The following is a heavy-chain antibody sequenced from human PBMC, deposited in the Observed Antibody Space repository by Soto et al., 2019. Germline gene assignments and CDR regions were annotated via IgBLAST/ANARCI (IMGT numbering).Heavy chain of an antibody. Sequence: QVQLQESGPGLVKPSETLSLTCTVSAGSISSYYWSWIRQPPGKGLEWIGYIYYSGSTNYNPSLKSRVTISVDTSKNQFSLKLSSVTAADTAVSYCARVRWTVAGPGHFDYWGQGTLVTVSS. CDR1: AGSISSYY. J-gene: IGHJ4*02. CDR2: IYYSGST. D-gene: IGHD6-19*01. V-gene: IGHV4-59*01. CDR3: ARVRWTVAGPGHFDY.